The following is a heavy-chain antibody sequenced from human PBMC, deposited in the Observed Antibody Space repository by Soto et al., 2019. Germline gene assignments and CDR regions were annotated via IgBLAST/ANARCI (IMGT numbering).Heavy chain of an antibody. V-gene: IGHV3-23*01. D-gene: IGHD6-19*01. J-gene: IGHJ5*02. CDR3: ARGHTYSSAWYWFDP. CDR2: ISASDST. Sequence: GGSLRLSCAASGFTLSGYGMGWVRQAPGKGLEWVSTISASDSTYYADSVKGRFTISRDNSKNTLYLQMNSLRDEDTAVYYCARGHTYSSAWYWFDPWGQGTLVTVSS. CDR1: GFTLSGYG.